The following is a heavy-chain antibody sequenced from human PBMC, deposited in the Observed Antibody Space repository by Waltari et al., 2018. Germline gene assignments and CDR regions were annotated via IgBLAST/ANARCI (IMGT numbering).Heavy chain of an antibody. CDR1: GVSVSSGGHS. V-gene: IGHV4-30-2*06. CDR3: ARAQQYSYYFYHYLDV. CDR2: MFQSGST. J-gene: IGHJ6*03. Sequence: QLQLQESGSGLVKPSQTLSLTCAVSGVSVSSGGHSWSWVRPSPGKGLEWLGYMFQSGSTFYKPSLQSRVTILVDRSTTELSLKLASVTAADTAVYYWARAQQYSYYFYHYLDVWGKGITVTVSS. D-gene: IGHD4-4*01.